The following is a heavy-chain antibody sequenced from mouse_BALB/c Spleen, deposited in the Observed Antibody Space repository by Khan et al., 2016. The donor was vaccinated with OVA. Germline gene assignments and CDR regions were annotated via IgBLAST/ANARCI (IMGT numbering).Heavy chain of an antibody. CDR2: IWADGST. D-gene: IGHD2-1*01. CDR3: ATNYYGKKYYAMDY. J-gene: IGHJ4*01. Sequence: QVQLKQSGPGLVAPSQSLSITCTVSEFSLTNYGVSWVRQAPGKGLEWLGVIWADGSTNYNSALMSRLSISYDKSKSQVLLKMHSLQTDDTAMYYCATNYYGKKYYAMDYWGQGTSVTVAS. CDR1: EFSLTNYG. V-gene: IGHV2-9*02.